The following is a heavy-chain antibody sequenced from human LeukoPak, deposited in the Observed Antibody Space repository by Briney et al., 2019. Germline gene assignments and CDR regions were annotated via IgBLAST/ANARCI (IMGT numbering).Heavy chain of an antibody. D-gene: IGHD3-22*01. V-gene: IGHV3-21*04. Sequence: GGSQRLSCAASGFTFSSYSMNWVRQAPGKGLEWVSSISSSSSYIYYADSVKGRFTISRDNAKNSLYLQMNSLRSEDTAVYYCAREFGDSSGFLFDYWGQGTLVTVSS. J-gene: IGHJ4*02. CDR1: GFTFSSYS. CDR2: ISSSSSYI. CDR3: AREFGDSSGFLFDY.